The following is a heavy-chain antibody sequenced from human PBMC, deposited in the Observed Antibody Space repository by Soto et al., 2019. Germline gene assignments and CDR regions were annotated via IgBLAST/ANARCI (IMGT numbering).Heavy chain of an antibody. Sequence: QVQLVESGGGVVQPGRSLRLSCAASGFTFSSYGMHWVRQAPGKGLEWVAVISYDGSNKYYADSVKGRFTISRDNSKNPLYLQMNSLRAEDTAVYYCAKWSGVGATPSYGMDVWGQGTTVTVSS. D-gene: IGHD1-26*01. CDR3: AKWSGVGATPSYGMDV. J-gene: IGHJ6*02. V-gene: IGHV3-30*18. CDR1: GFTFSSYG. CDR2: ISYDGSNK.